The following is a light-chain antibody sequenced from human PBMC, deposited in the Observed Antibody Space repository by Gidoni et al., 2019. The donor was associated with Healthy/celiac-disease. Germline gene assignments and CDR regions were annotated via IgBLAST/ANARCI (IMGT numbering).Light chain of an antibody. V-gene: IGKV3-20*01. CDR1: QSVSSSD. CDR2: GAS. CDR3: QQYGSSLRT. J-gene: IGKJ1*01. Sequence: EIVLTQSPGTLSLSPGERATPSCRASQSVSSSDLAWYQQKPGQAPRLLIYGASSRATGIPDRFSGSGSGTDFTLTISRLDPEDFAVYYCQQYGSSLRTFGQGTKVEIK.